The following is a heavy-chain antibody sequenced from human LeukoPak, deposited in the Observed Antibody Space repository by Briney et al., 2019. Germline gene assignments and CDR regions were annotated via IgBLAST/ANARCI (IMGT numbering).Heavy chain of an antibody. CDR3: ARTSWSYRNFDY. V-gene: IGHV3-21*01. D-gene: IGHD1-26*01. CDR2: ISSSSSYI. Sequence: GGSLRLSCAASGFTFSSYSMNWVRQAPGKGLEWVSSISSSSSYIYYADSVKGRLTISRDNAKNSLYLQMNSLRAEDTAVYYCARTSWSYRNFDYWGQGTLVTVSS. J-gene: IGHJ4*02. CDR1: GFTFSSYS.